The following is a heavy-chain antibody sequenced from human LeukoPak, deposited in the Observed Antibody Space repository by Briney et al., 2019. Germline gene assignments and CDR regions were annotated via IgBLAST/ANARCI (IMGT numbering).Heavy chain of an antibody. CDR1: GFTFSGRE. D-gene: IGHD3-10*01. V-gene: IGHV3-48*03. J-gene: IGHJ3*02. CDR3: ARVATMVLVPLDALDI. Sequence: PGGSLRLSCAISGFTFSGRELTWVRQAPGKGLEWISYISRSGNTIYYADSVKGRFTTSRDNAKNSLYLQMNSLRVEDTAVYYCARVATMVLVPLDALDIWGQGTMVSVSS. CDR2: ISRSGNTI.